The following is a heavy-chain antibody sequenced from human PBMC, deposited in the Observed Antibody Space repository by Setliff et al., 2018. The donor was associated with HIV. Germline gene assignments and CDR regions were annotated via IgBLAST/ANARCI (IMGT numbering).Heavy chain of an antibody. V-gene: IGHV1-2*02. Sequence: ASVKVSCKSSGYTFTDYFMHWVRQAPGQGLEWMGWISPDNANTRISQRFRGSVTMTRDRSINTAYMEFSGLTSDDTAVYYCARIPYSDSFFDSWGQGTLVTVSS. J-gene: IGHJ4*02. CDR1: GYTFTDYF. CDR3: ARIPYSDSFFDS. D-gene: IGHD4-17*01. CDR2: ISPDNANT.